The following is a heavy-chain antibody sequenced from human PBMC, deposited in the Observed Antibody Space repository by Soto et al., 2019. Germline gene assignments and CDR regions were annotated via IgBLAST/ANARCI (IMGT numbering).Heavy chain of an antibody. CDR2: IRSKANSYAT. CDR3: TRGNDFWSGYGHY. V-gene: IGHV3-73*02. J-gene: IGHJ4*02. D-gene: IGHD3-3*01. Sequence: EVQLVESGGGWVQPGGSLKLSCAASGFTFSGSAMHWVRQASGKGLEWVGRIRSKANSYATADAASVKGRFTISRDYSKNTPYLQMNSLKTEDTAVYYCTRGNDFWSGYGHYWGQGPLVTVSS. CDR1: GFTFSGSA.